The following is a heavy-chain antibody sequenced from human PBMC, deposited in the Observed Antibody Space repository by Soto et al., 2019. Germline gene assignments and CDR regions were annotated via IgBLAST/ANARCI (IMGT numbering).Heavy chain of an antibody. CDR3: ATDLRPMVWGYYGMDV. CDR2: IYTGGNT. J-gene: IGHJ6*02. V-gene: IGHV3-53*01. CDR1: KLIVNSHH. D-gene: IGHD3-10*01. Sequence: GRSLRLSCAVSKLIVNSHHINWVRQAPGKGLEWVSVIYTGGNTFYLDSVKGRFTISRDISKNMVYLEMNSLRVEDTAVYYCATDLRPMVWGYYGMDVWGQGTTVTVSS.